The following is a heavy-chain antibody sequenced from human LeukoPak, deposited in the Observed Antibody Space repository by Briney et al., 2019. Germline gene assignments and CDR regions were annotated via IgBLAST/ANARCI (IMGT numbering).Heavy chain of an antibody. CDR3: ARFYGSGSYYQYYFDY. D-gene: IGHD3-10*01. CDR1: GGSISSGGYS. J-gene: IGHJ4*02. V-gene: IGHV4-30-2*01. Sequence: SQTLSLTCAVSGGSISSGGYSWSWIRQPPGKGLEWIGYIYHSGSTYYNPSLKSRVTISVDRSKNQFSLKLSSVTAADTAVYYCARFYGSGSYYQYYFDYWGQGTLVTVSS. CDR2: IYHSGST.